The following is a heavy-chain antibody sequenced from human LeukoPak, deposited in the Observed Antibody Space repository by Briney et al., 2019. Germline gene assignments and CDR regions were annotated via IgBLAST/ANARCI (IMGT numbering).Heavy chain of an antibody. J-gene: IGHJ4*02. CDR1: AFIFSNYA. V-gene: IGHV3-23*01. D-gene: IGHD4-23*01. Sequence: TGGSLRLSCVASAFIFSNYAMSWVRPAPGKGLEWVSLISIASGNIYYADSVKGRFTISRDNSKNTVVLEINSLRAEDTAVYYCGKLPGNSALKTLQIDYWGQGALVTVSS. CDR3: GKLPGNSALKTLQIDY. CDR2: ISIASGNI.